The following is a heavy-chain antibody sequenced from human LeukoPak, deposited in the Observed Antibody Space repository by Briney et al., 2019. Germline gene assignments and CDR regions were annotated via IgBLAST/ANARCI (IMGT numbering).Heavy chain of an antibody. J-gene: IGHJ4*02. CDR1: GFTFSSYG. CDR2: ISYDGSNK. V-gene: IGHV3-30*18. D-gene: IGHD1-26*01. CDR3: AKVQELLAGSFDY. Sequence: GGSLRLSCAASGFTFSSYGMHWVRQAPGKGLEWVAVISYDGSNKYYADSVKGRFTISRDNSKNTLYLQMNSLRAEDTAVYYCAKVQELLAGSFDYWGQGTLVTVSS.